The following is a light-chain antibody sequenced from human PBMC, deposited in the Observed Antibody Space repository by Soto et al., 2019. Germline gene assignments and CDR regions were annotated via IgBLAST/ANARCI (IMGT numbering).Light chain of an antibody. J-gene: IGKJ2*01. CDR3: QQGHNWPLT. Sequence: EIVMTQSPATLSLSPGERAALSCRASQSINSELAWYQQKPGQPPRLLIYGASTRATGVPARFTGSESGSEFTLTIRGLQSEDFAVSYCQQGHNWPLTFGQGTMLEI. CDR1: QSINSE. CDR2: GAS. V-gene: IGKV3-15*01.